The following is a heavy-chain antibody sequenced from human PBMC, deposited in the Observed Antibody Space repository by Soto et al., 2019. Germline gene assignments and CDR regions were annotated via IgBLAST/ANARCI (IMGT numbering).Heavy chain of an antibody. J-gene: IGHJ4*02. CDR1: GFPFSDYA. D-gene: IGHD3-9*01. Sequence: GGSLRLSCAASGFPFSDYAMHWVRQTPGRGPEWLALISFNGINTYYADSVKGRFTISRDNSKNTLYLQMSTLRAEDTAVYYCARDVSGFEYFDLWGQGTLVTV. CDR2: ISFNGINT. V-gene: IGHV3-30-3*01. CDR3: ARDVSGFEYFDL.